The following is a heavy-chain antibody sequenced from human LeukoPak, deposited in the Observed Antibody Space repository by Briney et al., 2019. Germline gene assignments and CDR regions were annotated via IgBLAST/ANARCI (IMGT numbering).Heavy chain of an antibody. CDR2: IYYSGST. V-gene: IGHV4-39*07. CDR1: GGSISSSSYY. D-gene: IGHD6-19*01. J-gene: IGHJ3*02. CDR3: AREVLAVAGSDAFDI. Sequence: PSETLSLTCTVSGGSISSSSYYWGWIRQPPGKGLEWIGSIYYSGSTYYNPSLKSRVTISVDTSKNQFSLKLSSVTAADTAVYYCAREVLAVAGSDAFDIWGQGTMVTVSS.